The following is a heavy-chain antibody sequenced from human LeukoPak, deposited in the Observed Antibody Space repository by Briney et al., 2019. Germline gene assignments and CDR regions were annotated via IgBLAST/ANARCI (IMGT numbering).Heavy chain of an antibody. D-gene: IGHD2-2*01. CDR2: INSDGSST. Sequence: GGSLRLSCAASGFTFSSHWMHWVRQAPGKGLVWVSRINSDGSSTSYADSVKGRFTISRDNAKNTLYLQMNSLRAEDTAVYYCAGDRGCRSTSCYPGFDYWGQGTLVTVSS. J-gene: IGHJ4*02. V-gene: IGHV3-74*01. CDR1: GFTFSSHW. CDR3: AGDRGCRSTSCYPGFDY.